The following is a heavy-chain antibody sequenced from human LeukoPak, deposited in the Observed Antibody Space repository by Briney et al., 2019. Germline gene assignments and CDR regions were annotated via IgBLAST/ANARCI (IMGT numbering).Heavy chain of an antibody. CDR3: AKEPYDSSGYEYYFAY. D-gene: IGHD3-22*01. CDR2: ISGSGGST. Sequence: PGGSLRLSCAASGFTFSSYAMSWVRQAPVKGLEWVSAISGSGGSTYYADSVKGRFTISRDNSKNTLYLQMNSLRAEDTAVYYCAKEPYDSSGYEYYFAYWGQGTLVTVSS. CDR1: GFTFSSYA. V-gene: IGHV3-23*01. J-gene: IGHJ4*02.